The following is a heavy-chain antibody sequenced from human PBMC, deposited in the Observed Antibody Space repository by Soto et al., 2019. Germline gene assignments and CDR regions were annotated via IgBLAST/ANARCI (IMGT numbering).Heavy chain of an antibody. Sequence: GGSLRLSCAASGFTFSDYYMSWIRQAPGKGLEWVSYISSSGSTIYYADSVKGRFTISRDNAKNSLYLQMNSLRAEDTAVYYCARDPHWFGELLYDLSTEFDYWGQGTLVTVSS. CDR3: ARDPHWFGELLYDLSTEFDY. CDR2: ISSSGSTI. V-gene: IGHV3-11*01. D-gene: IGHD3-10*01. J-gene: IGHJ4*02. CDR1: GFTFSDYY.